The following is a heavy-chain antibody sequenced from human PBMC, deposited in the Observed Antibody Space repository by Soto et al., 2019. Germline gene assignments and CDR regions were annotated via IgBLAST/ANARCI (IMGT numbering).Heavy chain of an antibody. Sequence: SETLSLTCTVSGGSISSSSYYWGWIRQPPGKGLEWIGSIYYSGSTYYNPSLKSRVTISVDTSKNQFSLKLSSVTAADTAVYYCARQRASIAARLGAFDIWGQGTMVTVSS. CDR1: GGSISSSSYY. CDR2: IYYSGST. CDR3: ARQRASIAARLGAFDI. J-gene: IGHJ3*02. D-gene: IGHD6-6*01. V-gene: IGHV4-39*01.